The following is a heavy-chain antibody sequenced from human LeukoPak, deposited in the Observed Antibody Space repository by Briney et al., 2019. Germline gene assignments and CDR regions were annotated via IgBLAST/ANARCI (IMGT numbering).Heavy chain of an antibody. J-gene: IGHJ4*02. V-gene: IGHV3-23*01. CDR2: ISGGGLTT. D-gene: IGHD2-2*01. Sequence: GGSLRLSCATSEITFSSYVMGWVRQAPGKGLEWVSTISGGGLTTHYADSVKGRFTISRDNSENTLYLQMTSLRAEDTAVYYCAKDQGDRVGSSVSWGQGTLVTVSS. CDR1: EITFSSYV. CDR3: AKDQGDRVGSSVS.